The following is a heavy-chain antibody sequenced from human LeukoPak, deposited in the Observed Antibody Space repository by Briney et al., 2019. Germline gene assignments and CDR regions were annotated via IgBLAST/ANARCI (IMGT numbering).Heavy chain of an antibody. V-gene: IGHV3-66*01. J-gene: IGHJ3*02. Sequence: GGSLRLSCAASGFTVSSNYMSWVRQAPGKGLEWVSVIYSGGSTYYADSVKGRFTISRDNSKNTLYLQMNSLRAEDTAVYYCARGGELHHDAFDIWGQGTMVTVSS. CDR3: ARGGELHHDAFDI. D-gene: IGHD1-7*01. CDR1: GFTVSSNY. CDR2: IYSGGST.